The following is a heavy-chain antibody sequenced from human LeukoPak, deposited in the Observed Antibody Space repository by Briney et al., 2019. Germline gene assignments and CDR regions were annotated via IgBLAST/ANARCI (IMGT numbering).Heavy chain of an antibody. V-gene: IGHV1-69*05. D-gene: IGHD2-15*01. J-gene: IGHJ4*02. CDR3: ARDGVRRYCSGGSCYLSLDY. Sequence: SVKVSCKASGGTFSSYAISWVRQAPGQGLEWMGGIIPIFGTANYAQKFQGRVTITTDESTSPAYMELSSLRSEDTAVYYCARDGVRRYCSGGSCYLSLDYWGQGTLVTVSS. CDR2: IIPIFGTA. CDR1: GGTFSSYA.